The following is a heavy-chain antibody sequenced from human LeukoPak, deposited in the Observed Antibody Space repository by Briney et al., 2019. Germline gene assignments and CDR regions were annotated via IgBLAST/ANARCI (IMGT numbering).Heavy chain of an antibody. D-gene: IGHD3-10*01. CDR2: ISGSGGST. V-gene: IGHV3-23*01. J-gene: IGHJ4*02. Sequence: PGGSLRLSCAASGFTFSSYAMSWVRQAPGKGLEWVSAISGSGGSTYYADSVKGRFTISRDNSKNTLYLQMNSLRAEDTAVYYCAKGTMVWGVLITPFDYWGQGTLVTVSS. CDR1: GFTFSSYA. CDR3: AKGTMVWGVLITPFDY.